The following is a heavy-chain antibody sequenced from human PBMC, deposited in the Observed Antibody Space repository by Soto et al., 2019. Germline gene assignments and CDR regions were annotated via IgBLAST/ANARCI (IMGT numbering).Heavy chain of an antibody. CDR1: GFTLSSYG. D-gene: IGHD2-15*01. Sequence: QVQLVECGGGVVQPGRSLRLSCAASGFTLSSYGMHWVRQAPGKGLEWVAVISYDGSNKYYADSVKGRFTISRDNSKSTLYLQMNSLRAEDTAVYYCPKDRARYCGGGSCYSIFDYWGQGTLVIVSS. J-gene: IGHJ4*02. V-gene: IGHV3-30*18. CDR3: PKDRARYCGGGSCYSIFDY. CDR2: ISYDGSNK.